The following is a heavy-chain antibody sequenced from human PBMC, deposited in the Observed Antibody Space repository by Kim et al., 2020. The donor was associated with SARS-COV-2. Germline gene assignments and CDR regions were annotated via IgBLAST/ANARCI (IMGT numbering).Heavy chain of an antibody. CDR2: INHSGST. V-gene: IGHV4-34*01. CDR3: ARRAYYDILTGYSRHVTAMMGFDY. CDR1: GGSFSGYY. J-gene: IGHJ4*02. D-gene: IGHD3-9*01. Sequence: SETLSLTCAVYGGSFSGYYWSWIRQPPGKGLEWIGEINHSGSTNYNPSLKSRVTISVDTSKNQFSLKLSSVTAADTAVYYCARRAYYDILTGYSRHVTAMMGFDYWGQGTLVTVSS.